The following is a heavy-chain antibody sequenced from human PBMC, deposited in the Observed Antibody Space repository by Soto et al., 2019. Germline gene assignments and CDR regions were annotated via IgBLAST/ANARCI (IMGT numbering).Heavy chain of an antibody. CDR3: AKSITGYFDY. CDR1: GGSISSYY. V-gene: IGHV4-59*01. D-gene: IGHD3-10*01. J-gene: IGHJ4*02. CDR2: IYYSGST. Sequence: SETLSLTCTVSGGSISSYYWSWIRQPPGKGLEWIGYIYYSGSTNYNPSLKSRVTISVDTSKNQFSLKLSSVTAADTAVYYCAKSITGYFDYWGQGTLVTVSS.